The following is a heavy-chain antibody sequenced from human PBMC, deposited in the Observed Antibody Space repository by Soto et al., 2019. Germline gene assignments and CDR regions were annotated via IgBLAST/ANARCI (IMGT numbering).Heavy chain of an antibody. Sequence: SETLSLTCTVSGGSISSSSYYWGWIRQPPGKGLEWIGSIYYSGSTYYNPSLKSRVTISVDTSKNQFSLKLSSVTAADTAVYYCASLANSGSYYYYYGMDVWGHGTTVTVSS. V-gene: IGHV4-39*01. CDR2: IYYSGST. J-gene: IGHJ6*02. D-gene: IGHD1-26*01. CDR3: ASLANSGSYYYYYGMDV. CDR1: GGSISSSSYY.